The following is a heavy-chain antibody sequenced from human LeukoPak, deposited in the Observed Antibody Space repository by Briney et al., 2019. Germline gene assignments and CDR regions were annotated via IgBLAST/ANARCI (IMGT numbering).Heavy chain of an antibody. CDR1: GFTFSSYA. J-gene: IGHJ4*02. Sequence: GGSLRLSCAASGFTFSSYAMSWFRQAPGKGLEWVAAISGSGGSTYYADSVKGRFTISRDNSKNTLYLQMNSLRAEDTAVYYCPNNSDYRGGDCYPHFDYWGQGTLGTVSS. CDR2: ISGSGGST. V-gene: IGHV3-23*01. CDR3: PNNSDYRGGDCYPHFDY. D-gene: IGHD2-21*02.